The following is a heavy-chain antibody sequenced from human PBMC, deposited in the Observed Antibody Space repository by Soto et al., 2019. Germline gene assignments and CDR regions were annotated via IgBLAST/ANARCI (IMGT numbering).Heavy chain of an antibody. CDR2: MNPNTGNS. D-gene: IGHD1-1*01. Sequence: EGPVKVSCKASGYTFTSYDIYWVRQATGQGLEWMGWMNPNTGNSGYAQKFQGRVTMTSDTSISTAHMELSSLRSEDTAVYYCARRAETNGWNGFGADKYYFDFWGQGTLVTVSS. CDR3: ARRAETNGWNGFGADKYYFDF. J-gene: IGHJ4*02. V-gene: IGHV1-8*01. CDR1: GYTFTSYD.